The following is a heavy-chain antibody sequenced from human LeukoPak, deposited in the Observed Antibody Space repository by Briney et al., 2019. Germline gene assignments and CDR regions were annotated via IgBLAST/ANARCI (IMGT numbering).Heavy chain of an antibody. Sequence: SETLSLTCTVSGASITSGTYYWSWIRQHPGKGLEWIGYIYYTGATDCNPSLKSRVTISRDTSKNQFSLSLSSVSAEDTAVFYCARVGSRDTFHFDYWGQGSLVTVSS. D-gene: IGHD2-15*01. J-gene: IGHJ4*02. CDR2: IYYTGAT. CDR1: GASITSGTYY. CDR3: ARVGSRDTFHFDY. V-gene: IGHV4-31*03.